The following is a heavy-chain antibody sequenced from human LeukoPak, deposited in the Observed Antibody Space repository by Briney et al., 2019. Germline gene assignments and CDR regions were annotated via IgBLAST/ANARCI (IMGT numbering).Heavy chain of an antibody. D-gene: IGHD2-2*01. Sequence: PSESLSLTCSVSGGSISSGGYYWSWIRQPPGKGLEWIGYIYHSGSTYYNPSLKSRVTISVDRSKNQFSLKLSSVTAADTAVYYCASGKDQLLSFDYWGQGTLVTVSS. CDR2: IYHSGST. CDR1: GGSISSGGYY. CDR3: ASGKDQLLSFDY. J-gene: IGHJ4*02. V-gene: IGHV4-30-2*01.